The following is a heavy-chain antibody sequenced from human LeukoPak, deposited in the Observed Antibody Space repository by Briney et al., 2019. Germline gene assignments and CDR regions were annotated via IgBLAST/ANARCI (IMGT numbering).Heavy chain of an antibody. V-gene: IGHV3-64*01. CDR2: ISTDGGST. J-gene: IGHJ4*02. Sequence: PGGSLRLSCAASGFTFSSYAMHWVRQAPGKGLEYVSSISTDGGSTYYANSVKGRFTISRDNSKNTLYLQMGGLRAEDMAVYYCARGGAYGSGSYYNMNFWGQGTLVTVSS. CDR1: GFTFSSYA. D-gene: IGHD3-10*01. CDR3: ARGGAYGSGSYYNMNF.